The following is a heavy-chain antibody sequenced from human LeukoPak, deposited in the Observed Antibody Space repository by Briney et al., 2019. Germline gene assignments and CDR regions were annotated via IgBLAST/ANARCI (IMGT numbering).Heavy chain of an antibody. D-gene: IGHD6-19*01. Sequence: PGGSLRLSCAASGFTFSSYGMHWVRQAPGKGLEWVAVISNDGRNKYYADSVKGRFTISRDNSKNTLYLQMNGLRAEDTAVYYCAREVSGWFPNGYFQDWGQGTLVTVSS. V-gene: IGHV3-30*03. CDR2: ISNDGRNK. CDR3: AREVSGWFPNGYFQD. J-gene: IGHJ1*01. CDR1: GFTFSSYG.